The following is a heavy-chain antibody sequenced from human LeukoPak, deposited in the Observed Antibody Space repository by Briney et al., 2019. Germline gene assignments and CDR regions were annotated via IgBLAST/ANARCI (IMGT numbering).Heavy chain of an antibody. V-gene: IGHV1-46*01. CDR3: ARGWVFTIFGVVNRNWFDP. CDR2: INPSGGST. Sequence: ASVKVSCKASGYTCTSYYMHWVRQAPGQGLEWMGIINPSGGSTSYAQKFQGRVTMTRDTSTSTVYMELSSLRSEDTAVYYCARGWVFTIFGVVNRNWFDPWGQGTLVTVSS. J-gene: IGHJ5*02. CDR1: GYTCTSYY. D-gene: IGHD3-3*01.